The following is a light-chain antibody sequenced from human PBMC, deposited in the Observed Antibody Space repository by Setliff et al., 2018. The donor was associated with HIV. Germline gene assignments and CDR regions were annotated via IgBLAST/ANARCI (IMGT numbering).Light chain of an antibody. J-gene: IGLJ1*01. CDR3: SSYAGNNTCV. CDR1: SSDIGGYNY. Sequence: QSALTQPASVSGSPGQSITISCTGTSSDIGGYNYVSWYQQHPGKAPKVMIYEVTKRPSGVPDRFSGSKSGNTASLTVSGLQAEDEADYYCSSYAGNNTCVFGSGTKVTVL. V-gene: IGLV2-8*01. CDR2: EVT.